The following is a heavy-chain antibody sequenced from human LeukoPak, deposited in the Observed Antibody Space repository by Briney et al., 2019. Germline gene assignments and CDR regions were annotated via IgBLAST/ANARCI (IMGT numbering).Heavy chain of an antibody. Sequence: GASVKVSCKACRGTLSSYAISWVRQAPGQGLEWMGVIITICGTANYEQKFQGRVTITTDESTSTAFMELSSMRSEDTAVYYCARGRWLQQCGYFDYWGQGTLVTVSS. J-gene: IGHJ4*02. CDR2: IITICGTA. V-gene: IGHV1-69*05. CDR1: RGTLSSYA. CDR3: ARGRWLQQCGYFDY. D-gene: IGHD5-24*01.